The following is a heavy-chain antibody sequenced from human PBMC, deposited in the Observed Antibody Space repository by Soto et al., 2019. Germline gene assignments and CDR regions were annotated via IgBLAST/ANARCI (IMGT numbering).Heavy chain of an antibody. V-gene: IGHV4-34*01. CDR1: GGSFSGYY. D-gene: IGHD3-22*01. CDR3: ARGCARSYFYDSSGYYFSRGYFDY. J-gene: IGHJ4*02. CDR2: INHSGST. Sequence: PSETLSLTCAVYGGSFSGYYWSWIRQPPGKGLEWIGEINHSGSTNYNPSLNSRLTISVNMSKNQFTLKLSSVTAADTAVYYCARGCARSYFYDSSGYYFSRGYFDYWGQGTLVTVSS.